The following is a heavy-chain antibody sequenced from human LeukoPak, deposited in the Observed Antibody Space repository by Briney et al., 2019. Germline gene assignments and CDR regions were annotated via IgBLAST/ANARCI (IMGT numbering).Heavy chain of an antibody. CDR2: IYWNDDK. D-gene: IGHD4-11*01. J-gene: IGHJ3*02. CDR3: AHRNSDYRAFDI. V-gene: IGHV2-5*01. Sequence: SGPTLVKPTQTLTLTCTFSGFSLSTSGMYVGWIRQPPGKALEWLALIYWNDDKRYSPSLKSRLTITKDTSKNQVVLTMTDMDPVDTATYYCAHRNSDYRAFDIWGQGTMVTVSS. CDR1: GFSLSTSGMY.